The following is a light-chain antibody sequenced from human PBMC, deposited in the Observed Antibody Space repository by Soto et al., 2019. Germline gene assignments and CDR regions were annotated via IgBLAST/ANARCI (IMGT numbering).Light chain of an antibody. Sequence: DIQMTQSPSTLSASVGDRVTITCRASQSVSSWLAWYQQKPGKARKVLIYRASTLETGVPSRFSGSGSGTEFTLTISSLQPDDFAIYYCQQYQTYWSFGQGTNVEIK. J-gene: IGKJ1*01. CDR1: QSVSSW. CDR3: QQYQTYWS. CDR2: RAS. V-gene: IGKV1-5*03.